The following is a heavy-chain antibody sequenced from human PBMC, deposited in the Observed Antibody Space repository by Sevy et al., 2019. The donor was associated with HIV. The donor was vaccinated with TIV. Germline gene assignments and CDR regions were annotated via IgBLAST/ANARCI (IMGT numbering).Heavy chain of an antibody. V-gene: IGHV3-20*01. CDR1: GFTFDDYG. CDR2: INWNGGRI. CDR3: ARGKVRRYSNSWQGFDP. Sequence: GGSLRLSCAASGFTFDDYGMSWVRQAPGKGLEWVSGINWNGGRIGYADSGKGRFTISRDNTKNSLYLQMNSLRAEDTALYHWARGKVRRYSNSWQGFDPWGQGTLVTVSS. D-gene: IGHD6-13*01. J-gene: IGHJ5*02.